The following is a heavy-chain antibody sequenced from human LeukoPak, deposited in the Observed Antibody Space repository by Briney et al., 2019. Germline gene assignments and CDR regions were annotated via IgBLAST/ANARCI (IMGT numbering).Heavy chain of an antibody. V-gene: IGHV3-74*01. J-gene: IGHJ4*02. Sequence: GGSLRLSCAASGFTFSSYWMHWVRQAPGKGLVWVSRVHNDGSTTSYADSVRGRFTISRDNTKNTLYLQMNSLRAEDTAVYFCLAAAGTIGWGQGTLVTVSS. D-gene: IGHD6-13*01. CDR3: LAAAGTIG. CDR1: GFTFSSYW. CDR2: VHNDGSTT.